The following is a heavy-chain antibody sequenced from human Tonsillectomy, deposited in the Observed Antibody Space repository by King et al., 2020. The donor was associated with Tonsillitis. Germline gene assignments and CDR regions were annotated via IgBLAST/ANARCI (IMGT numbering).Heavy chain of an antibody. V-gene: IGHV3-30*18. CDR1: GFTFSSYG. J-gene: IGHJ4*02. CDR2: VSYDGSNK. CDR3: AKLLEPFGDYSYFDY. Sequence: VQLVESGGGVVQPGRSLRLSCTASGFTFSSYGMHWVRQAPGKGLEWVAVVSYDGSNKYYRDSVKGRFIISRDKSKNKLYLQMNSLRAEDTAVYYCAKLLEPFGDYSYFDYWGQGTLVTVSS. D-gene: IGHD4-17*01.